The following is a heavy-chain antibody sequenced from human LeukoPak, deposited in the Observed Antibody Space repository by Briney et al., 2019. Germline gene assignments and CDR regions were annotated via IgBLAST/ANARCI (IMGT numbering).Heavy chain of an antibody. CDR1: GGSISRYY. CDR3: ARGVVDTAMVYYYYYMDV. Sequence: SETLSLTCTVSGGSISRYYWSWIRQPPGKGLEWIGYIYYSGSTNYNPSLKSRVTISVDTSKNQFSLKLSSVTAADTAVYYCARGVVDTAMVYYYYYMDVWGKGTTVTASS. CDR2: IYYSGST. J-gene: IGHJ6*03. D-gene: IGHD5-18*01. V-gene: IGHV4-59*01.